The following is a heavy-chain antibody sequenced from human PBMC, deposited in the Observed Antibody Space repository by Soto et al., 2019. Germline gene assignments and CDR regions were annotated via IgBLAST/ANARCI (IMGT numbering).Heavy chain of an antibody. Sequence: SVKVSCKASGGTFSSYAISWLRQAPGQGLEWMGGIIPIFGTANYAQKFQGRVTITADESTSTAYMELSSLRSEDTAVYYCARDPTSVWEKIPVYGMDVWGQGTTVTVSS. CDR1: GGTFSSYA. D-gene: IGHD1-1*01. V-gene: IGHV1-69*13. CDR2: IIPIFGTA. CDR3: ARDPTSVWEKIPVYGMDV. J-gene: IGHJ6*02.